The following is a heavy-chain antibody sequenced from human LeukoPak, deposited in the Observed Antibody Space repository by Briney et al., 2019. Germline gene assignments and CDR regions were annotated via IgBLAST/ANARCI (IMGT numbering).Heavy chain of an antibody. CDR3: ARTQPHYYYYMDV. J-gene: IGHJ6*03. D-gene: IGHD1-14*01. V-gene: IGHV1-69*05. Sequence: ASVKVSCKASGGTFSSYAISWVRQAPGQGLEWMGGIIPIFGTANYAQKLQGRVTMTTDTSTSTAYMELRSLRSEDTAVYYCARTQPHYYYYMDVWGKGTTVTISS. CDR1: GGTFSSYA. CDR2: IIPIFGTA.